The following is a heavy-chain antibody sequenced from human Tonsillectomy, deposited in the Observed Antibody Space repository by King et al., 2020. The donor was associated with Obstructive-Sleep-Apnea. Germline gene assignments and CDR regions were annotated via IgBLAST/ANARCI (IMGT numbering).Heavy chain of an antibody. CDR2: ISSSSSTI. CDR1: GFTFSSYS. Sequence: VQLVESGGGLVQPGGSLRLSCAASGFTFSSYSMNWVRQAPGKGLEWVSYISSSSSTIYYADSVKGRFTISRDNAKNSLYLQMNSLRAEDTAVYYCARDHSGSYRWGHFDYWGQGTLVTVSS. V-gene: IGHV3-48*04. J-gene: IGHJ4*02. CDR3: ARDHSGSYRWGHFDY. D-gene: IGHD1-26*01.